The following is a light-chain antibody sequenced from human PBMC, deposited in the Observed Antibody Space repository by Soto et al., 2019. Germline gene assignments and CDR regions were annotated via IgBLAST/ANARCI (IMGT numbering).Light chain of an antibody. CDR2: EAS. CDR3: QQFNSYPLT. Sequence: DIQLTQSPSFLSASVGDSVTITCRASQGINTYLVWYQQKPGRAPKLLIYEASTLPSGVPSRFRGSGSGTDFTLTITRLQPEDVATYYCQQFNSYPLTFGGGTKVEI. CDR1: QGINTY. V-gene: IGKV1-9*01. J-gene: IGKJ4*01.